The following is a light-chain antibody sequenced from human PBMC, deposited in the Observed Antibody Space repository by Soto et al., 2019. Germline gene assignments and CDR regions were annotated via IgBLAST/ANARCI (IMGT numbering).Light chain of an antibody. Sequence: EIEMTQSPATLSVSPAASVTLSGRATPSVSSNLAWYQQKPGQAPRLLIYGASTRATGIPARFSGSGSGTEFTLTISSLQSEDFAVYYCQQYNNWPPWTFGQGTKVDIK. CDR1: PSVSSN. J-gene: IGKJ1*01. CDR2: GAS. V-gene: IGKV3-15*01. CDR3: QQYNNWPPWT.